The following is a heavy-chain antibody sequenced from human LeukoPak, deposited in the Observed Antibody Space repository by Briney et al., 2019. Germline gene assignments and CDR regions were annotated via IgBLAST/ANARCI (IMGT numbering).Heavy chain of an antibody. CDR3: ATDFYDST. Sequence: GGSLRLSCAVSGVTLTSAWMSWVRQAPGKGLEWVGRIKGKTADGEPDYVASGKGRFTISRDDSKTTLYLQMNSMQTGDTAVYYCATDFYDSTWGQGTLVTGSS. J-gene: IGHJ5*01. CDR1: GVTLTSAW. V-gene: IGHV3-15*01. CDR2: IKGKTADGEP. D-gene: IGHD3-22*01.